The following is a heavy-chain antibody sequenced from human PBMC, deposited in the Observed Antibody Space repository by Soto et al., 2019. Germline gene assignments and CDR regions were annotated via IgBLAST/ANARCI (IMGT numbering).Heavy chain of an antibody. D-gene: IGHD6-6*01. CDR1: GFNVTNTY. CDR2: IYRGFST. CDR3: ARDRSDSSRDDSFDI. Sequence: GGSLRLSCAVSGFNVTNTYMSWVRQAPGKGLEWVSVIYRGFSTFYADSVKGRFTVSRDDSKNTVSLQMNSLRAEDTAVYYCARDRSDSSRDDSFDIWVQGTMVTVSS. V-gene: IGHV3-53*01. J-gene: IGHJ3*02.